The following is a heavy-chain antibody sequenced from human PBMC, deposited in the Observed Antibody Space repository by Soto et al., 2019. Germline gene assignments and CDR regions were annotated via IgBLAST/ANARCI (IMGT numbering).Heavy chain of an antibody. J-gene: IGHJ6*02. CDR3: ATGGGMTTRYYYYYGMDV. CDR1: GYTLTELS. CDR2: FDPEDGET. Sequence: ASVKVSCKVSGYTLTELSMHWVRQAPGKGLEWMGGFDPEDGETIYAQKFQGRVTMTEDTSTDTAYMELSSLRSEDTAVYYCATGGGMTTRYYYYYGMDVWGQGTTVTVS. V-gene: IGHV1-24*01. D-gene: IGHD4-17*01.